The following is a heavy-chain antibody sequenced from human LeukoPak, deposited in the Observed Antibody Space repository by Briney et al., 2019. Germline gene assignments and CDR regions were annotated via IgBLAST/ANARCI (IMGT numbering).Heavy chain of an antibody. D-gene: IGHD6-19*01. CDR1: SGSISSGSYY. CDR3: ARGLAPRFPFDY. J-gene: IGHJ4*02. CDR2: IYTSGST. Sequence: SQTLSLTCTVSSGSISSGSYYWSWIRQPAGKGLEWIGRIYTSGSTNYNPSLKSRVTISVDTSKNQFSLKLSSVTAADTAVYYCARGLAPRFPFDYWGQGTLVTVSS. V-gene: IGHV4-61*02.